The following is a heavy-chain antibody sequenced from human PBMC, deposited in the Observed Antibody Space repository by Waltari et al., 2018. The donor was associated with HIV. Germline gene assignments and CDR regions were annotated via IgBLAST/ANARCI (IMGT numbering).Heavy chain of an antibody. CDR2: INAGNGNT. Sequence: QVQLVQSGAEVKKPGASVKVSCKASGYSFTTYAMHWLRQAPGQRLEWMGWINAGNGNTKYSQKFQGRVTITRDTSASTAYMELSSLRSEDTAVYYCARVLYYSDSSGYYYSGFDIWGQGTMVTVSS. CDR3: ARVLYYSDSSGYYYSGFDI. V-gene: IGHV1-3*01. CDR1: GYSFTTYA. J-gene: IGHJ3*02. D-gene: IGHD3-22*01.